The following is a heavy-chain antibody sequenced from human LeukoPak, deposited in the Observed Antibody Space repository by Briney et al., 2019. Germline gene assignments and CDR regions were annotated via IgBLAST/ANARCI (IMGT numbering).Heavy chain of an antibody. Sequence: PGGSLRLSCAASGFTFSSYVMNWVRQAPGKGLEWVSGISSSGGSTYYADSVKGRFTISRDNSMNTLYLQMNSLRAEDTAVYYCAKDSSGGYAAFDIWGQGTMVTVSS. D-gene: IGHD6-19*01. CDR3: AKDSSGGYAAFDI. CDR2: ISSSGGST. CDR1: GFTFSSYV. J-gene: IGHJ3*02. V-gene: IGHV3-23*01.